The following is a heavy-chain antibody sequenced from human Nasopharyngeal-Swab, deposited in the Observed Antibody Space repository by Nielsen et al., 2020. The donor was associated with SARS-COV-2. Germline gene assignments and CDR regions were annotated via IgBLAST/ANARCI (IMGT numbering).Heavy chain of an antibody. CDR3: ARTAIEGGYYRGDAFDI. CDR2: IYPGDFDT. V-gene: IGHV5-51*01. Sequence: GASLKISCKGSGYRFISYWIGWVRQMPGKGLEWMGIIYPGDFDTRYSPSFQGQVTISADKSISTAYLQWSSLKASDTAMYYCARTAIEGGYYRGDAFDIWGQGTMVTVSS. J-gene: IGHJ3*02. D-gene: IGHD3-22*01. CDR1: GYRFISYW.